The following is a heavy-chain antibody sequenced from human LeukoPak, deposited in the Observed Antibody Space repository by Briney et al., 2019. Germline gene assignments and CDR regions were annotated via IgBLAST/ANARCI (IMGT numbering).Heavy chain of an antibody. CDR2: IYPGDSDT. Sequence: GESLQISCKGSGYSFTSYWIGWVRQMPGKGLEWMGTIYPGDSDTRYSPSFQGQVTISADKSISTAYLQWSSLKASDTAMYYCARHCSGGSCYGSFDYWGQGTLVTVSS. CDR3: ARHCSGGSCYGSFDY. D-gene: IGHD2-15*01. V-gene: IGHV5-51*01. CDR1: GYSFTSYW. J-gene: IGHJ4*02.